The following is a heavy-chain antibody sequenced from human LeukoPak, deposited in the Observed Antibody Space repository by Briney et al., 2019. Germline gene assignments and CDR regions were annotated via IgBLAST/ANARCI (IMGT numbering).Heavy chain of an antibody. J-gene: IGHJ4*02. CDR2: VYYSGSG. V-gene: IGHV4-59*11. Sequence: SETLSLTCTVSDDSIKSHFWTWIRQPPGKGLEWIGYVYYSGSGSSNPSLKSRLTMSVDTSKSQFYLNLNSVTTADTAMFYCARGSRRHYDGSGYYFGEFDYWGQGILVTVSS. D-gene: IGHD3-22*01. CDR1: DDSIKSHF. CDR3: ARGSRRHYDGSGYYFGEFDY.